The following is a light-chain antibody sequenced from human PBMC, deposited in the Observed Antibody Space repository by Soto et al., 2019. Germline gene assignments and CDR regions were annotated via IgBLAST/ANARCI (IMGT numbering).Light chain of an antibody. V-gene: IGKV1-5*01. Sequence: DIQMTQSPSTLSASVGDRVTITCRASQSISSWLAWYQQKPGKAPKLLIYDASSLESGVPSRFSGSGSGTEFTLTISSLQPDDFATYYCQQYNSSPGTFGQGTKLEFK. CDR2: DAS. J-gene: IGKJ2*01. CDR1: QSISSW. CDR3: QQYNSSPGT.